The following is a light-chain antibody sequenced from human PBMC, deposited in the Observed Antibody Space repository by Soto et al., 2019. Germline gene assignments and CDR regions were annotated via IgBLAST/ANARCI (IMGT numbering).Light chain of an antibody. Sequence: QAVVTQPPSVSGSPGQSVTISCTGTSSDVGSYNRVSWYQQPPGTAPKLMIYEVSNRPSGVPDRFSGSKSGNTASLTISGLQAEDEADYYCSSYTSSSTVVFGTGTKLTVL. V-gene: IGLV2-18*02. CDR1: SSDVGSYNR. J-gene: IGLJ1*01. CDR2: EVS. CDR3: SSYTSSSTVV.